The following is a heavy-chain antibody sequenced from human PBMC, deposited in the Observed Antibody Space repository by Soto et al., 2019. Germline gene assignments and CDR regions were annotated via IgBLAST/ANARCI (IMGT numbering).Heavy chain of an antibody. CDR3: TSPLYYYDSSGYYRDY. CDR2: IRSKANSYAT. CDR1: GFTFSGSA. Sequence: PVGSLRLSCAASGFTFSGSAMHWVRQASGKGLEWVGRIRSKANSYATAYAASVKGRFTISRDDSKNTAYLQMNSLKTEDTAVYYCTSPLYYYDSSGYYRDYWGQGTLVTVSS. D-gene: IGHD3-22*01. J-gene: IGHJ4*02. V-gene: IGHV3-73*01.